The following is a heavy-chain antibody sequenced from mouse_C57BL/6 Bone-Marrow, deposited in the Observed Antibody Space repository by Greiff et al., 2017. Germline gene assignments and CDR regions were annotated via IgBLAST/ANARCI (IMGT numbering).Heavy chain of an antibody. J-gene: IGHJ3*01. Sequence: QVQLQQPGAELVKPGASVKVSCKASGYTFTSYWMHWVKQRPGQGLEWIGRIHPSDSDTNYNQKFKGKATLTVDKSSSTAHMQLSSLTSEDSAVYYCAIGIIYYYGSRAYWGQGTLVTVSA. CDR3: AIGIIYYYGSRAY. D-gene: IGHD1-1*01. CDR2: IHPSDSDT. V-gene: IGHV1-74*01. CDR1: GYTFTSYW.